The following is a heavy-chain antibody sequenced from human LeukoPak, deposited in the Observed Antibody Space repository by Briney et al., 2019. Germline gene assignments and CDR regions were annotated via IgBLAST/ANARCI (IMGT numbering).Heavy chain of an antibody. CDR3: ARRTMVRGVIKNWFDP. J-gene: IGHJ5*02. Sequence: SETLSLTCAVYGGSFSGYYWSWLRQPPGKGLEWIGEINHSGSTNYNPSLKGRVTISVDTSKNQFSLKLSSVTAADTAVYYCARRTMVRGVIKNWFDPWGQGTLVTVSS. D-gene: IGHD3-10*01. CDR2: INHSGST. CDR1: GGSFSGYY. V-gene: IGHV4-34*01.